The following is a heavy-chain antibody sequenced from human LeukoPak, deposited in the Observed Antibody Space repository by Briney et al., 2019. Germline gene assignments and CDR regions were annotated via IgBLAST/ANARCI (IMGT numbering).Heavy chain of an antibody. D-gene: IGHD3-3*01. CDR1: GFTFSSYW. CDR2: IKQDGSEK. V-gene: IGHV3-7*01. Sequence: GGSLRLSCAASGFTFSSYWMSWVRQAPGKGLEWVANIKQDGSEKYYVDSVKGRFTISRDNAKNSLYLQMNSLRAEDTAVYYCARRLYDFWSGYPIALDYWGQGTLVTVSS. CDR3: ARRLYDFWSGYPIALDY. J-gene: IGHJ4*02.